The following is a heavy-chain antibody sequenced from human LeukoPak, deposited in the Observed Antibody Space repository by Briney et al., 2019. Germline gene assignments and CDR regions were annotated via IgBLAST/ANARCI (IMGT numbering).Heavy chain of an antibody. D-gene: IGHD2/OR15-2a*01. J-gene: IGHJ4*02. Sequence: PGGSLRLSCSASGFTFSSPWMHWVRQAPGKGLVWVSRINAGGSTINHADSVESRFTISRDNAKNTLYLQMNSLRAEDTAVYFCARGFLRRGSPVDFWGQGTPVTVTS. CDR3: ARGFLRRGSPVDF. V-gene: IGHV3-74*01. CDR1: GFTFSSPW. CDR2: INAGGSTI.